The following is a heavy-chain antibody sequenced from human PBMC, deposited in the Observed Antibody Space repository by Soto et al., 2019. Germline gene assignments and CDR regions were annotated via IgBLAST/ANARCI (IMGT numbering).Heavy chain of an antibody. Sequence: LSLTCTVSGGSISSGGYSWTWIRQHPGKGLEWIGYIYYSGSTYFNPSLKSRLNIPIDTSRNQFSLKLSSVTAADTAIYYCAREEATRIERRFDSWGQGTLVTVSS. D-gene: IGHD6-6*01. CDR3: AREEATRIERRFDS. CDR2: IYYSGST. J-gene: IGHJ5*01. CDR1: GGSISSGGYS. V-gene: IGHV4-31*03.